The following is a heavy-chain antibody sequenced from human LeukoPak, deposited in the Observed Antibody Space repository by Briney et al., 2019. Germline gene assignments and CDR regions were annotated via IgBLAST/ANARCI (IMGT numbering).Heavy chain of an antibody. CDR3: ARRSGSYYGYYFDY. D-gene: IGHD1-26*01. V-gene: IGHV1-2*02. CDR1: GYTFTGYY. CDR2: INPNSGGT. J-gene: IGHJ4*02. Sequence: ASVKVSCKASGYTFTGYYMHWVRQAPGQGLEWMGWINPNSGGTNYAQKFQGRVTMTRDTSISTAYMELSRLRPDDTAVYYCARRSGSYYGYYFDYWGQGTLVTVSS.